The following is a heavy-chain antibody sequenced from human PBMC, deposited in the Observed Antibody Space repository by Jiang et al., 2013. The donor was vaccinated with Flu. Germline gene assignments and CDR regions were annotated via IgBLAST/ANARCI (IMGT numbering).Heavy chain of an antibody. J-gene: IGHJ4*02. CDR1: GFTFSHAW. Sequence: GLVKPGGSLRLSCAASGFTFSHAWMSWVRQAPGKGLEWVGRIKSKTDGGTTDYAAPVKGRFTISRDDSKNTLYLQMNSLRAEDTAVYYCAKGRPKYSSSWYDYWGQGTLVTVSS. CDR3: AKGRPKYSSSWYDY. D-gene: IGHD6-13*01. V-gene: IGHV3-15*01. CDR2: IKSKTDGGTT.